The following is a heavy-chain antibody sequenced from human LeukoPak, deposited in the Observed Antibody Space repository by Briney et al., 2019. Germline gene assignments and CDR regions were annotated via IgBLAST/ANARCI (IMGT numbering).Heavy chain of an antibody. CDR2: INSNGSVT. CDR3: AKEYTGTFSPFPSYFDN. V-gene: IGHV3-74*01. J-gene: IGHJ4*02. CDR1: GFTFSDYW. Sequence: GESLRLSCEASGFTFSDYWMHWVRQAPGKGLVWVSRINSNGSVTTYADSVKGRFTISRDNPTNTLYLQMTSLRAEDTAIYYCAKEYTGTFSPFPSYFDNWGQGTLVTVSS. D-gene: IGHD1-26*01.